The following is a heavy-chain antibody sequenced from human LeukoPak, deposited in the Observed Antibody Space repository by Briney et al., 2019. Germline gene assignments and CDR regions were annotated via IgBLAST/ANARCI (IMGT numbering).Heavy chain of an antibody. CDR1: GGSISSGDYY. Sequence: SETLSLTCTVSGGSISSGDYYWSWIRQPPGKGLEWIGYIYYSGSTYYNPSLKSRVTISVDTSKNRFSLKLSSVTAADTAVYYCARVATISHFDYWGQGTLVTVSS. CDR2: IYYSGST. V-gene: IGHV4-30-4*01. J-gene: IGHJ4*02. D-gene: IGHD5-12*01. CDR3: ARVATISHFDY.